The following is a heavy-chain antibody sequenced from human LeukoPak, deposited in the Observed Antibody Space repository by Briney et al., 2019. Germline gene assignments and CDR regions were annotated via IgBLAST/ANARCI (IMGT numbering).Heavy chain of an antibody. Sequence: GGSLRLSCAASGFTFSNYGIHWVRQAPGKGLEWVAAIRYDGSNKYYADSVKGRFTISRDNSKNTVYLQMNSLRDGDTAVYYCARDRSLIYLDSWGQGTLVTVSS. V-gene: IGHV3-33*01. D-gene: IGHD1-26*01. CDR3: ARDRSLIYLDS. J-gene: IGHJ4*02. CDR2: IRYDGSNK. CDR1: GFTFSNYG.